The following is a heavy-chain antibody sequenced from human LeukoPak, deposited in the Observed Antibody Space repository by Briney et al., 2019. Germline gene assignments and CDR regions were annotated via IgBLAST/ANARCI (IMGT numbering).Heavy chain of an antibody. D-gene: IGHD6-19*01. J-gene: IGHJ4*02. CDR2: ISGSGGST. Sequence: PGGSLRLSCAASGFTFSSYGMSWVRQAPGKGLEWVSAISGSGGSTYYADFVKGRFTISRDNSKNTLYLQMNSLRAEDTAVYYCAKDQDQWLTSSDYWGQGTLVTVSS. V-gene: IGHV3-23*01. CDR3: AKDQDQWLTSSDY. CDR1: GFTFSSYG.